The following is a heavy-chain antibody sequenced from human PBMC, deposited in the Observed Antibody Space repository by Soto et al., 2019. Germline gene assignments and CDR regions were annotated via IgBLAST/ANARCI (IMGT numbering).Heavy chain of an antibody. Sequence: QVQLVQSGAAVKKPGSSVKVSCKASGGTFSSSAISWVRQAPGQGLEWMGAIIPVFGTAHYAQKFPCRVTITADKPTRTAYMDRSRLRSEDTAVYYCARDRTERGKEVWGQGATVTVSS. V-gene: IGHV1-69*06. CDR3: ARDRTERGKEV. J-gene: IGHJ6*02. CDR1: GGTFSSSA. CDR2: IIPVFGTA.